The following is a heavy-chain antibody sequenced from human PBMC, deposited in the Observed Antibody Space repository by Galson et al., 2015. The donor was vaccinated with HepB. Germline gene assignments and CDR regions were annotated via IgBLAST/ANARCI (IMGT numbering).Heavy chain of an antibody. CDR1: GFTFSNYW. CDR3: AKEVDATPVDLRYYYHYGLDV. Sequence: SLRLSCAASGFTFSNYWMTWVRQAPGKGLEWVANIKQDGSETYYVDSVKGRFTISRDNAENSLYLQMNSLRAEDTAVYYCAKEVDATPVDLRYYYHYGLDVWGQGTTVTVSS. D-gene: IGHD2-15*01. CDR2: IKQDGSET. V-gene: IGHV3-7*04. J-gene: IGHJ6*02.